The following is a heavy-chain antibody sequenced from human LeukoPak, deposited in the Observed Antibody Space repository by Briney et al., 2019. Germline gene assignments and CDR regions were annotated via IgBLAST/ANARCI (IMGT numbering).Heavy chain of an antibody. V-gene: IGHV1-2*02. Sequence: ASVKVSCKASGYTFTGYYMYWVRQAPGQGLEWVGWINPNSGGTNYAQKLQGRVTMTRDTSISTGYMELSRLRSDDTAVYYCATYYLDTSARDWGQGTLVTVSS. CDR1: GYTFTGYY. CDR2: INPNSGGT. D-gene: IGHD3-22*01. CDR3: ATYYLDTSARD. J-gene: IGHJ4*02.